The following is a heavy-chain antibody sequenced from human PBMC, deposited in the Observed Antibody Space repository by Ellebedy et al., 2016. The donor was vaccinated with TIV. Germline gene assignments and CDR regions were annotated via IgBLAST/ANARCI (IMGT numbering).Heavy chain of an antibody. Sequence: GESLKISCAASGFSFSSYTMNWVRQAPGKGLEWVSFIYSGGGTYYADSVKGRFTISRDNAKNSLYLHMSSLRLEDTAVYYCARVHGDYRIDFWGPGTLVTVSS. CDR2: IYSGGGT. V-gene: IGHV3-66*01. D-gene: IGHD4-17*01. CDR1: GFSFSSYT. CDR3: ARVHGDYRIDF. J-gene: IGHJ4*02.